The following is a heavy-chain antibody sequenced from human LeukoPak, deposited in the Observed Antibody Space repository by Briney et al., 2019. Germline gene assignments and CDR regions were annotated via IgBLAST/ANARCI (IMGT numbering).Heavy chain of an antibody. D-gene: IGHD6-13*01. J-gene: IGHJ4*02. V-gene: IGHV1-2*02. CDR3: ARGDVSFYSSSFDY. CDR1: GYTFTGYY. Sequence: GASVKVSCKASGYTFTGYYKHWVRQAPGQGLEWMGWINPNSGGTNYAQKFQGRVTMTRDTSISTAYMELSRLRSDDTAVYYCARGDVSFYSSSFDYWGQGTLVTVSS. CDR2: INPNSGGT.